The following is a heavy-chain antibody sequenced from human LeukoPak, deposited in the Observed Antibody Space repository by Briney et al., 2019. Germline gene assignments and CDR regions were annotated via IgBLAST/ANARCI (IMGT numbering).Heavy chain of an antibody. CDR2: INHSGST. Sequence: SETLSLTCAVYGGSFSGYYWSWIRQPPGKGLEWIGEINHSGSTNYNPSLKSRVTISVDTSKNQFSLKLSSVTAADMAVYYCARGLFTMVRGVILWGPFDYWGQGTLVTVSS. J-gene: IGHJ4*02. D-gene: IGHD3-10*01. CDR1: GGSFSGYY. V-gene: IGHV4-34*01. CDR3: ARGLFTMVRGVILWGPFDY.